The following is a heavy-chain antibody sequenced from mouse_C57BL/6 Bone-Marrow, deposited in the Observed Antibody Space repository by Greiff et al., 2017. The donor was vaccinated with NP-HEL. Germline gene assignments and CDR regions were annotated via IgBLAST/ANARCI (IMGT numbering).Heavy chain of an antibody. CDR3: ARDGSSYYYAMDY. Sequence: EVKLMESGPVLVKPGASVKMSCKASGYTFTDYYMNWVKQSHGKSLEWIGVINPYNGGTSYNQKFKGKATLTVDKSSSTAYMELNSLTSEDSAVYYCARDGSSYYYAMDYWGQGTAVTVSS. CDR2: INPYNGGT. J-gene: IGHJ4*01. V-gene: IGHV1-19*01. CDR1: GYTFTDYY. D-gene: IGHD1-1*01.